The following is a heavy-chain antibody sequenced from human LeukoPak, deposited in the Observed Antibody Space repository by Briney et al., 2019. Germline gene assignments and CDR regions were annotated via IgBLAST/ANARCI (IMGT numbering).Heavy chain of an antibody. Sequence: GGTLRLSCAASGFIFTNYGMSWVRQAPGQGLEWVSSITTGDNTYYADSVKGRFTISRDNAKNSLHLQMNSLRAEDTAVYYCAKAALVDILTGSHFDYWGQGTLVTVSS. D-gene: IGHD3-9*01. CDR3: AKAALVDILTGSHFDY. CDR2: ITTGDNT. V-gene: IGHV3-23*01. CDR1: GFIFTNYG. J-gene: IGHJ4*02.